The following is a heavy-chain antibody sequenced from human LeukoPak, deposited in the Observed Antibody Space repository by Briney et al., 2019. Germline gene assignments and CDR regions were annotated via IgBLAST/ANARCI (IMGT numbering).Heavy chain of an antibody. J-gene: IGHJ5*02. CDR1: GDSVSSNSAA. V-gene: IGHV6-1*01. CDR2: TYYRSKWYN. CDR3: ARDLLPELVSWFDP. D-gene: IGHD6-13*01. Sequence: SQTLSPTCAISGDSVSSNSAAWNWIRQSPSRGLEWLGRTYYRSKWYNDYAVSVKSRITINPDTSKNQFSLQLNSVTPEDTAVYYCARDLLPELVSWFDPWGQGTLVTVSS.